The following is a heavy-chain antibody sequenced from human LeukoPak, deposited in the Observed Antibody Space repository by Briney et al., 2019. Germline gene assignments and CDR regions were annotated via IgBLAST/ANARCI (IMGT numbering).Heavy chain of an antibody. Sequence: PGGSLRLSCAASGFTFSSYAMSWVRQAPGKGLEWVSAISGSGGSTYYADSVKGRFTISRDNSKNTPYLQMNSLRAEDTAVYYCAKGDSSSWYYYGMDVWGQGTTVTVSS. CDR1: GFTFSSYA. CDR3: AKGDSSSWYYYGMDV. V-gene: IGHV3-23*01. CDR2: ISGSGGST. J-gene: IGHJ6*02. D-gene: IGHD6-13*01.